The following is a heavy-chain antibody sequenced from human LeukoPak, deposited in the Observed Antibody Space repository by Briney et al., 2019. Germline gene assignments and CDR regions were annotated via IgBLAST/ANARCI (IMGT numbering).Heavy chain of an antibody. CDR1: GFTFSSHG. CDR3: AKAARLRFLEWLFDY. J-gene: IGHJ4*02. Sequence: GRSLRLSCAASGFTFSSHGMHWVSQAPGKGLEWVAVISYDGSNKYYADSVKGRFTISRDNSKNTLYLQMNSLRAEDTAVYYCAKAARLRFLEWLFDYWGQGTLVTVSS. D-gene: IGHD3-3*01. CDR2: ISYDGSNK. V-gene: IGHV3-30*18.